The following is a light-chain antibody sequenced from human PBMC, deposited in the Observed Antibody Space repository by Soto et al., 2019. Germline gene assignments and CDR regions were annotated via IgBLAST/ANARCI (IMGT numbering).Light chain of an antibody. V-gene: IGLV2-14*01. CDR2: DVN. CDR1: SSDVGGYNY. J-gene: IGLJ1*01. Sequence: QSVLTQPASVSGSPGQSITISCTGTSSDVGGYNYVSWYQQHPGKAPKLMIYDVNNRPSGVSNRFSGSKSGNTASLTISGLQAEDEADYYCSSYTSSSTPHYVFGTGTKVTVL. CDR3: SSYTSSSTPHYV.